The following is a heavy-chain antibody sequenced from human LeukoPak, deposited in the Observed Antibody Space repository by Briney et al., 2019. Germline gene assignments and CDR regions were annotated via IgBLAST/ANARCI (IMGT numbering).Heavy chain of an antibody. Sequence: SQTLSLTCAVSGYSISSGYYWSWIRQPPGKGLEWIGEINHSGSTNYNPSLKSRVTISVDTSKNQFSLKLSSVTAADTAVYYCARTTRPNYYDSSGYSHWGQGTLVTVTS. D-gene: IGHD3-22*01. CDR1: GYSISSGYY. J-gene: IGHJ4*02. CDR2: INHSGST. CDR3: ARTTRPNYYDSSGYSH. V-gene: IGHV4-34*01.